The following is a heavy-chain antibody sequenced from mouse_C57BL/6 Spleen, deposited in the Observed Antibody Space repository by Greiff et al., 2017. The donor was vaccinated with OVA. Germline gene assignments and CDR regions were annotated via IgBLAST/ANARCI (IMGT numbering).Heavy chain of an antibody. D-gene: IGHD3-2*02. CDR2: IYPGDGDT. V-gene: IGHV1-82*01. CDR3: ARDSSGSWFAY. Sequence: VQLQQSGPELVKPGASVKISCKASGYAFSSYWMNWVKQRPGKGLEWIGRIYPGDGDTNYNGKFKGKATLTADRSSSTAYMQLSSLTSEDSAVYFCARDSSGSWFAYWGQGTLVTVSA. CDR1: GYAFSSYW. J-gene: IGHJ3*01.